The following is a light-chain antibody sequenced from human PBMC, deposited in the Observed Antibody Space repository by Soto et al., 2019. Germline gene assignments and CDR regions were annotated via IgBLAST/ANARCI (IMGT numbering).Light chain of an antibody. CDR3: QQYERLPPT. CDR1: QSVSSTY. Sequence: EIVLTQSPGTLSLSPGERATLSCRASQSVSSTYLAWYQQKPGQAPSLLIYGASRRATGIPDRFSGSGSGTDFTLTISRLEPEDFAVYYCQQYERLPPTFGGGTKVEIK. J-gene: IGKJ4*01. CDR2: GAS. V-gene: IGKV3-20*01.